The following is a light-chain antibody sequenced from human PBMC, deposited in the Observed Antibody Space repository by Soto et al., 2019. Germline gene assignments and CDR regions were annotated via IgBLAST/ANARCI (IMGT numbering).Light chain of an antibody. CDR1: QSVNRQ. CDR2: DAS. V-gene: IGKV3-15*01. CDR3: QQYNNWPWT. Sequence: EIVMTQSPASLSVTPGGRVTLSCRASQSVNRQVLWYQHRPGQAPRLLIYDASTRATGISAMFSGCGSGTEFTLTISILQSEDFAFYYCQQYNNWPWTVGPGTKGEIK. J-gene: IGKJ1*01.